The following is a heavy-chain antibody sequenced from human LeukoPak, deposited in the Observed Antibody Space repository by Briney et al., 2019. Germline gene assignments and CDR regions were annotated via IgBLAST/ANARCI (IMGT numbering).Heavy chain of an antibody. Sequence: ASVKVSCKASGYSFTSFGISWVRQAPGQGLEWMGWISAYNGNTNHAQKVQGRVTMTTDRSTSTVYMELSSLRSEDTAVYYCARARRTQPFDYWGQGTLVTVSS. CDR3: ARARRTQPFDY. CDR2: ISAYNGNT. CDR1: GYSFTSFG. J-gene: IGHJ4*02. V-gene: IGHV1-18*01.